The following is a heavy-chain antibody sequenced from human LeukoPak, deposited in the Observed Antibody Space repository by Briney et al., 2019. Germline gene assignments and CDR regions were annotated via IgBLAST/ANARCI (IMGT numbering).Heavy chain of an antibody. J-gene: IGHJ4*02. CDR3: ARGVRGVKSIYYFDY. D-gene: IGHD3-10*01. CDR2: IYYSGST. V-gene: IGHV4-59*01. Sequence: SETLSLTCTVSGGSISSYYWSWIRQPPGKGLEWIGYIYYSGSTNYNPSLKSRVTISVDTSKNKFSLKLSSVTAADTAVYYCARGVRGVKSIYYFDYWGQGTLVTVSS. CDR1: GGSISSYY.